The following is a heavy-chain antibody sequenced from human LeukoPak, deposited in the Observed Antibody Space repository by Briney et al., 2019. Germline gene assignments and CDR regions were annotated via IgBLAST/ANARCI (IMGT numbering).Heavy chain of an antibody. CDR3: ARDQAAIVVTGTLDC. V-gene: IGHV3-11*01. CDR1: GFSLSGYY. CDR2: ISTSGSTV. D-gene: IGHD2-21*02. Sequence: PGGSLRLSCAASGFSLSGYYMTWIRQAPGKGLEWTSHISTSGSTVYYADSVKGRFTISRDNTRNSVSLQMNSLRAEDTAVYYCARDQAAIVVTGTLDCWGQGTLVTVSS. J-gene: IGHJ4*02.